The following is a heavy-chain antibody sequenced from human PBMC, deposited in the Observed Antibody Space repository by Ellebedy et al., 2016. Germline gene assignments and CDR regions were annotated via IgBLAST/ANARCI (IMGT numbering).Heavy chain of an antibody. CDR2: IYYSGST. CDR3: ATSIVVPEGMDY. Sequence: SETLSLTXTVSGGSISSGDYYWSWIRQPPGKGLEWIGYIYYSGSTYYNPSLKSRVTMSVDTSKNQFSLKLSSVTAADTAVYYCATSIVVPEGMDYWGQGTLVTVSS. J-gene: IGHJ4*02. CDR1: GGSISSGDYY. V-gene: IGHV4-30-4*01. D-gene: IGHD2-2*01.